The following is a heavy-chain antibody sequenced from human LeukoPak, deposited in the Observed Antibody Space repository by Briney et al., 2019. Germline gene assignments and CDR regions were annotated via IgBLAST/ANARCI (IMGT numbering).Heavy chain of an antibody. CDR3: ARDPYSSSWSYGMDV. D-gene: IGHD6-13*01. CDR1: GFTFSNYW. V-gene: IGHV3-74*01. J-gene: IGHJ6*02. CDR2: INSDGSST. Sequence: GGSLRLSCAASGFTFSNYWMHWVRQAPGKGLVWVSRINSDGSSTTYADSVKGRFTISRDNAQSSLYLQMNSLRAEDTAVYYCARDPYSSSWSYGMDVWGQGTAVTVSS.